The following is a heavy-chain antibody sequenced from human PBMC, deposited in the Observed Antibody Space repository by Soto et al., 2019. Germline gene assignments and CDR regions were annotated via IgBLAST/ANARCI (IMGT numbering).Heavy chain of an antibody. CDR2: LYWDDDK. V-gene: IGHV2-5*02. D-gene: IGHD6-19*01. Sequence: QITLKESGPTLVKPTQTLTLTCTFSGFSLSTSGVGVVWIRQPPRKALECLGILYWDDDKLYSPSLKSRPTITKHTSKNQVVLTMTNMDPVDTGTYYCAHNPVAGTSWFDPWGQGTLVTVSS. CDR3: AHNPVAGTSWFDP. CDR1: GFSLSTSGVG. J-gene: IGHJ5*02.